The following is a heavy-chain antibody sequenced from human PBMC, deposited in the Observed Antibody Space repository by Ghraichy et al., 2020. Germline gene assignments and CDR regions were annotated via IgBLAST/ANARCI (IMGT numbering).Heavy chain of an antibody. D-gene: IGHD4-17*01. CDR1: GFTFSSYG. Sequence: SCAASGFTFSSYGMHWVRQAPGKGLEWVAVISYDGSNKYYADSVKGRFTISRDNSKNTLYLQMNSLRAEDTAVYYCAKDRGGGDGVFDYWGQGTLVTVSS. V-gene: IGHV3-30*18. CDR3: AKDRGGGDGVFDY. CDR2: ISYDGSNK. J-gene: IGHJ4*02.